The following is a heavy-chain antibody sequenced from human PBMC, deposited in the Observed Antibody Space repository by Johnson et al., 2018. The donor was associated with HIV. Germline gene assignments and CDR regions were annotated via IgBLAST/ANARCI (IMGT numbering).Heavy chain of an antibody. Sequence: QVQLVESGGGVVQPGRSLRLSCAASGFTFSSYAMHWVRQAPGKGLEWVAVISYDGSNKYYADSVKVRFTISRDNSKNTLYLQMNSLRAEDTAVYYCARGRARAFAIWGQGTMVTVSS. CDR2: ISYDGSNK. CDR1: GFTFSSYA. D-gene: IGHD5-12*01. J-gene: IGHJ3*02. CDR3: ARGRARAFAI. V-gene: IGHV3-30-3*01.